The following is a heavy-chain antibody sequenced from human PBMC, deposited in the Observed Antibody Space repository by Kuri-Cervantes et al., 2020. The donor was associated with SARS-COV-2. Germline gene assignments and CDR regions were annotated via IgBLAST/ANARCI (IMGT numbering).Heavy chain of an antibody. CDR3: ARTQGVAARRGDHNWFDP. Sequence: SETLSLTCAVYGGSFNSYYWSWIRQPPGKGLEWIGEINHSGSTNYNPSLKSRVTISVDTSKNQFSLKLSSVTAADTAVYYCARTQGVAARRGDHNWFDPWGQGTLVTVSS. CDR2: INHSGST. CDR1: GGSFNSYY. J-gene: IGHJ5*02. D-gene: IGHD6-6*01. V-gene: IGHV4-34*01.